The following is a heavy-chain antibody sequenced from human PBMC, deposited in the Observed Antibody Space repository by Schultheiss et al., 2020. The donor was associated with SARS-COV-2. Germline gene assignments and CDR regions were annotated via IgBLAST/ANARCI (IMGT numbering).Heavy chain of an antibody. CDR2: IYHSGST. V-gene: IGHV4-4*02. CDR3: ARDSSGSYSHRWFDP. J-gene: IGHJ5*02. Sequence: SETLSLTCAVSGGSISSSNWWSWVRQPPGKGLEWIGEIYHSGSTYYNPSLKSRVTISVDTSKNQFSLKLSSVTAADTAVYYCARDSSGSYSHRWFDPWGQGTLVTVSS. D-gene: IGHD1-26*01. CDR1: GGSISSSNW.